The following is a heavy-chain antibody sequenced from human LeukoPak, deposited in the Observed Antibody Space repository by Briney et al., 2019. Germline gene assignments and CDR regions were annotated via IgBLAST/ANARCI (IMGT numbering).Heavy chain of an antibody. V-gene: IGHV3-73*01. Sequence: PGGSLRLSRAASGFTFSGSAMHWVRQASGKGLEWVGRIRSKVNNYATAYAASVKGRFTISRDESKNTAYLQMNSLKTEDTAVYYCTRRSGDDSRGYYDYWGKRPLVTVSS. CDR3: TRRSGDDSRGYYDY. CDR1: GFTFSGSA. CDR2: IRSKVNNYAT. D-gene: IGHD3-22*01. J-gene: IGHJ4*02.